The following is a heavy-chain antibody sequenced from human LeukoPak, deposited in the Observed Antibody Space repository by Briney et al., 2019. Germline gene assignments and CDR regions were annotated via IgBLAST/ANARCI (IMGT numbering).Heavy chain of an antibody. J-gene: IGHJ4*02. CDR1: GDSISSSNW. Sequence: SETLSLTCAVSGDSISSSNWWSWVRQPPGKGLEWIGEIYHSGSTNYNPSLKTRVTISVDNSKNQFSLKLTSVTAADTAVYYCARGPFYVWQVWGQGTLVTVSS. CDR2: IYHSGST. V-gene: IGHV4-4*02. D-gene: IGHD3-16*01. CDR3: ARGPFYVWQV.